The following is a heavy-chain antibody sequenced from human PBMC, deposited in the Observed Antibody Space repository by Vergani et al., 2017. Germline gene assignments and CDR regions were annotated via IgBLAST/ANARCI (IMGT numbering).Heavy chain of an antibody. CDR1: GFTFSSYG. D-gene: IGHD3-10*01. J-gene: IGHJ6*02. CDR2: IRYDGSNK. V-gene: IGHV3-30*02. CDR3: AKNLVVRGVIMNYYYYYGMDV. Sequence: QVQLVESGGGVVQPGGSLRLSCAASGFTFSSYGMHCVRPAPGKGLEWVAFIRYDGSNKYYADSVKGRFTISRDNSKNTLYLQMNSLRAEDTAVYYCAKNLVVRGVIMNYYYYYGMDVWGQGTTVTVSS.